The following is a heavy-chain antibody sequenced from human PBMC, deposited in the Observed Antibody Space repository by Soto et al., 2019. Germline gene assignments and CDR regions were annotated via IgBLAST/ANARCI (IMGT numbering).Heavy chain of an antibody. Sequence: QVQLVQSGAEVKKPGASVKVSCKASGYTFTSYGISWVRQAPGQGLEWMGWISAYNGNTNYAQKLQGRVTMTTDTYTSTAYMELRSLRSDDTAVYYCAGAHNGVPWDYYYYGMDVWGQGTTVPVSS. CDR1: GYTFTSYG. J-gene: IGHJ6*02. D-gene: IGHD2-8*01. V-gene: IGHV1-18*04. CDR2: ISAYNGNT. CDR3: AGAHNGVPWDYYYYGMDV.